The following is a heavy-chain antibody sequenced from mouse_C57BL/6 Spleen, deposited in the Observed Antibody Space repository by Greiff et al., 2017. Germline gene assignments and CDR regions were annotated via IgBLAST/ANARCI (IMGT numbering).Heavy chain of an antibody. J-gene: IGHJ2*01. CDR1: GYTFTDYE. CDR3: TSSGGSKPYYFDY. V-gene: IGHV1-15*01. D-gene: IGHD2-5*01. Sequence: QVQLKQSGAELVRPGASVTLSCKASGYTFTDYEMHWVKQTPVHGLEWIGAIDPETGGTAYNQKFKGKAILTADKSSSTAYMELRSLTSEDSAVYYCTSSGGSKPYYFDYWGQGTTLTVSS. CDR2: IDPETGGT.